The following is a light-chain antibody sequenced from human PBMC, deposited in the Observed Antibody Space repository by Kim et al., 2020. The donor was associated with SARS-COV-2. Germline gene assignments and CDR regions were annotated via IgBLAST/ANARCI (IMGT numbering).Light chain of an antibody. Sequence: QSALTQPRSVSGSPGQSVTISCTGTNNDIGAYDYVSWYQHHPGQAPKLIIFDVSKRPSGVPDRFSASKSGNTASLTISGLRGDDEADYFCCSYTGTYSFVFGIGTKVTVL. V-gene: IGLV2-11*01. CDR3: CSYTGTYSFV. CDR2: DVS. CDR1: NNDIGAYDY. J-gene: IGLJ1*01.